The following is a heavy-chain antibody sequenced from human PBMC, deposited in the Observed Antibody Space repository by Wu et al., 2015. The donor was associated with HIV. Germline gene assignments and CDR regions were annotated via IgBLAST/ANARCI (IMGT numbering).Heavy chain of an antibody. Sequence: QVQLEQSGAEVKKPGASVKVSCKASGYTFTSYDINWVRQATGQGLEWMGWMNPNSGNTGYAQKFQGRVTMTRNTSISTAYMELSSLRSEDTAVYYCARGGESYYDTLTGYFMYYYYGMDVWGQGTTVTVSS. V-gene: IGHV1-8*01. CDR1: GYTFTSYD. D-gene: IGHD3-9*01. CDR3: ARGGESYYDTLTGYFMYYYYGMDV. J-gene: IGHJ6*02. CDR2: MNPNSGNT.